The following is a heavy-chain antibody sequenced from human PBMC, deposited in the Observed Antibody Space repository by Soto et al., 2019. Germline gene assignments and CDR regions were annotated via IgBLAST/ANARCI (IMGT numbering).Heavy chain of an antibody. J-gene: IGHJ5*02. CDR1: GGAISSGGYY. CDR3: ARTTPRGKIVVVSFAVPGGPYNWFDP. CDR2: IYYSGSA. Sequence: SETLSLTCTVSGGAISSGGYYWSWIRQHPGKGLEWIGHIYYSGSAYYNPSLKSRVIISVDTSKNQFSLKLSSVTAADTAVYYCARTTPRGKIVVVSFAVPGGPYNWFDPWGQGTLVTVSS. V-gene: IGHV4-31*03. D-gene: IGHD2-2*01.